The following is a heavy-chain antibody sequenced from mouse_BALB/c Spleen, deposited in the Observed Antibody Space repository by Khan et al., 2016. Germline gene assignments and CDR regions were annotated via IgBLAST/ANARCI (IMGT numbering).Heavy chain of an antibody. Sequence: QVQLQQSGAELMKPGASVKISCKATGYTFSNYWIEWVKQRPGHGLEWIGEILPRSGSTNFNENFKGKATFTADTSSNTAYMQRSSLTSEDSAVYYCARTDRRGYFDYWGQGSSLTVSA. V-gene: IGHV1-9*01. CDR1: GYTFSNYW. CDR2: ILPRSGST. CDR3: ARTDRRGYFDY. J-gene: IGHJ2*02.